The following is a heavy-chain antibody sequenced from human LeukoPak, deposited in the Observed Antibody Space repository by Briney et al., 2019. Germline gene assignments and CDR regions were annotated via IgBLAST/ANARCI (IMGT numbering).Heavy chain of an antibody. CDR1: RFTFSSYS. V-gene: IGHV3-21*01. D-gene: IGHD1-14*01. Sequence: GGSLRLSCAASRFTFSSYSMNWVRQAPGKGLEWVSSISSSSSYIYYADSVKGRFTISRDNAKNSLYLQMNSLRAEDTAVYYCARVGPWVNPDYYYYMDVWGKGATVTVSS. CDR3: ARVGPWVNPDYYYYMDV. CDR2: ISSSSSYI. J-gene: IGHJ6*03.